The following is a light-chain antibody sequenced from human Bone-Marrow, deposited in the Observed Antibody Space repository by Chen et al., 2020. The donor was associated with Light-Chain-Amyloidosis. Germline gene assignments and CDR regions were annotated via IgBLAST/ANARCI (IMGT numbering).Light chain of an antibody. CDR1: NIGSTS. V-gene: IGLV3-21*02. Sequence: SYVLTQPSSVSVAPGQTATIACGGNNIGSTSVHWYQQTPGQAPLLGVYDDSDRPSGIPERLSGSNSGNTATRTISRVEAGDEADYYCQVWERSSDRPVFGGGTKLTVL. CDR2: DDS. J-gene: IGLJ3*02. CDR3: QVWERSSDRPV.